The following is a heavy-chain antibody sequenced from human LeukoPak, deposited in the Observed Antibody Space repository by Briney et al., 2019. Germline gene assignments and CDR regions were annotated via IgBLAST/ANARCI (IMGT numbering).Heavy chain of an antibody. CDR2: LNWNSDTI. CDR1: GFTFDDFA. Sequence: GGSLRLSRAASGFTFDDFAMHWVRQVPGKGLEWVSGLNWNSDTIVYADSVKGRFTISRDNAKNSLYLQMNSLRAEDTAVYYCARTLRGPNNWFDPWGQGTLVTVSS. V-gene: IGHV3-9*01. CDR3: ARTLRGPNNWFDP. J-gene: IGHJ5*02. D-gene: IGHD3-16*01.